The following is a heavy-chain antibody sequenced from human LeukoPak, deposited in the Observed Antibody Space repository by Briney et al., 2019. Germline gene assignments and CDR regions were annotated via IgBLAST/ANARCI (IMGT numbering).Heavy chain of an antibody. Sequence: GGSLRLSCAASGFTFSSYDMNWVRQAPGKGLEWVSYVSGSSSTIFYADSVKGRFTISRVNAKNSVYLQMNSLRAEDTAVYYCARDERDGYNFDYFDYWGQGTLVTVSS. V-gene: IGHV3-48*01. J-gene: IGHJ4*02. D-gene: IGHD5-24*01. CDR2: VSGSSSTI. CDR1: GFTFSSYD. CDR3: ARDERDGYNFDYFDY.